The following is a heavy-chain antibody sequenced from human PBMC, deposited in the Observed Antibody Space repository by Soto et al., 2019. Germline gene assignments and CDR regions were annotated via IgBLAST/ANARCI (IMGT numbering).Heavy chain of an antibody. CDR1: GGTFSSYA. CDR2: IIPIFGTA. Sequence: QVQLVQSGAEVKKPGSSVKVSCKASGGTFSSYAISWVRQAPGQGLEWMGGIIPIFGTANYAQKFQGRVTITADESTSTAYMELSSLRSEDTAVYYRARVPRPVQPLWNWFDPWGQGTLVTVSS. CDR3: ARVPRPVQPLWNWFDP. D-gene: IGHD2-2*01. J-gene: IGHJ5*02. V-gene: IGHV1-69*01.